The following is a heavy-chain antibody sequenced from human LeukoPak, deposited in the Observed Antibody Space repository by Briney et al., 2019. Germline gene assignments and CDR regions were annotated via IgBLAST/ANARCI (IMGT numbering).Heavy chain of an antibody. CDR2: IYYSGST. Sequence: PSETLSLTCTVSGGSISSSSYYWGWIRQPPGKGLEWIGSIYYSGSTYYNPSLKSRVTISVDTSKNQFSLKLSSVTAADTAVYYCARGSGTFYGWFDPWGQGTLVTVSS. CDR1: GGSISSSSYY. D-gene: IGHD3-10*01. V-gene: IGHV4-39*01. J-gene: IGHJ5*02. CDR3: ARGSGTFYGWFDP.